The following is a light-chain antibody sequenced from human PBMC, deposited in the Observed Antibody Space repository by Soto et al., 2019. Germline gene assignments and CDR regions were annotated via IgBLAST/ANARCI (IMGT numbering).Light chain of an antibody. J-gene: IGKJ5*01. CDR2: DVS. Sequence: EIVLTQPPSTLSLSPRQRHTLSCRASQSISGYLAWYQQKPGQAPRLLIYDVSNRATGIPARFSGSGSGTDFTLTISSLEPEDFAIYYCQQRNYWQVTFGQGTRLEIK. V-gene: IGKV3-11*01. CDR1: QSISGY. CDR3: QQRNYWQVT.